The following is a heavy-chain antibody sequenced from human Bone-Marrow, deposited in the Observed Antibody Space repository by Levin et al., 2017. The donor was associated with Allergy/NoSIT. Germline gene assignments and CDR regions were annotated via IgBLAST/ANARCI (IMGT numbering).Heavy chain of an antibody. J-gene: IGHJ2*01. CDR2: ISNDGSDK. CDR3: AKDSEEDFYFEF. CDR1: GFTFSDYA. D-gene: IGHD2/OR15-2a*01. Sequence: LPGGSLRLSCVASGFTFSDYAMHWVRQAPGKGLEWVAHISNDGSDKYYADSVKGRFTISRDNSNNTLSVHMNSLRADDSAVYYCAKDSEEDFYFEFWGRGTLVTVSS. V-gene: IGHV3-30-3*01.